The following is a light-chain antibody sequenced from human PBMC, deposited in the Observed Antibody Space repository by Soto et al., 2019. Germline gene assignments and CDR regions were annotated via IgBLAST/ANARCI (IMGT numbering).Light chain of an antibody. CDR1: SSDIGHYDY. J-gene: IGLJ1*01. CDR2: HVT. CDR3: CSLTTSHTYV. V-gene: IGLV2-14*03. Sequence: QSVLTQPASVSGSPGQSIIISCTGSSSDIGHYDYVSWYQQHPGKAPKLMIYHVTYRPSGVSNRYSGSKSGNSASLTISGLQADDEADYYCCSLTTSHTYVFGSGTKVTVL.